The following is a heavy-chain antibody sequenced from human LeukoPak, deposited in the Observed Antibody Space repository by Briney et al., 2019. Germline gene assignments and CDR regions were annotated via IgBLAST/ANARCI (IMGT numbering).Heavy chain of an antibody. CDR2: INAGNGNT. CDR3: AREVLWFGAPFDY. CDR1: GYTFTSYA. V-gene: IGHV1-3*01. D-gene: IGHD3-10*01. J-gene: IGHJ4*02. Sequence: ASVKVSCKASGYTFTSYAMHWVRQAPGQRLEWMGWINAGNGNTKYSQKFQGRVTITRDTSASTAYMELSSLRSEDTAVYYCAREVLWFGAPFDYWGQGTLVTVSS.